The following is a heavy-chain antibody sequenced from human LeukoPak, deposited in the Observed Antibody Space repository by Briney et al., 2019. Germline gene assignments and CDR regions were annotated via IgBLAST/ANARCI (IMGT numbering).Heavy chain of an antibody. CDR3: ARAEWFGDYYYYGMDV. V-gene: IGHV1-8*01. CDR1: GYTFTSYD. Sequence: GASVKVSCKASGYTFTSYDINWVRQATGQGLEWMGWMNPNSGSTGYAQKFQGRVTMTRNTSISTAYMELSSLRSEDTAVYYCARAEWFGDYYYYGMDVWGQGTTVTVSS. CDR2: MNPNSGST. J-gene: IGHJ6*02. D-gene: IGHD3-10*01.